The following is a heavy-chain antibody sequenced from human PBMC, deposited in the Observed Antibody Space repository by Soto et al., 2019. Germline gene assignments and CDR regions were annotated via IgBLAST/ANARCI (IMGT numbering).Heavy chain of an antibody. CDR3: ASASGDYLVLGGYYLDS. CDR1: GDSISSIKW. Sequence: QVQLQESGPGVMKPSGTLSLTCTVSGDSISSIKWWSWVRQPPGERLEWIGEVFHSGTANYNPSLKSRLTFSADTSKTQFSLNLTSVTAADTAVYYCASASGDYLVLGGYYLDSWGQGTLVTVSS. D-gene: IGHD4-17*01. CDR2: VFHSGTA. J-gene: IGHJ4*02. V-gene: IGHV4-4*02.